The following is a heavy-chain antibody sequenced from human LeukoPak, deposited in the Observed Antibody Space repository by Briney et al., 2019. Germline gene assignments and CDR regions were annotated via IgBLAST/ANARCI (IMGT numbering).Heavy chain of an antibody. D-gene: IGHD3-16*01. V-gene: IGHV1-18*01. J-gene: IGHJ4*02. Sequence: GASVKVSCKASGYAFDSFYIIWVRQAPGQGLEWMGWISGYNGATNYAQRVQDRITMTTDTSTSTAYMELRSLRSDDTAVFYCARDLGPWSGGGLIGSDYWGQGTLVTVSS. CDR2: ISGYNGAT. CDR3: ARDLGPWSGGGLIGSDY. CDR1: GYAFDSFY.